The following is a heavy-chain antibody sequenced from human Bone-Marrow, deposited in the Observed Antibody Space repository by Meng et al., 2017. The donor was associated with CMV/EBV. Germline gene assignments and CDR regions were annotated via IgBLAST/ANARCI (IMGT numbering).Heavy chain of an antibody. V-gene: IGHV3-7*03. D-gene: IGHD6-13*01. CDR1: GFTFSSYW. J-gene: IGHJ4*02. CDR2: IKQEGSEK. Sequence: GESLKISCAASGFTFSSYWMSWVRQAPGKGLEWVANIKQEGSEKYYVDSVKGRFTISRDNSKNTLYLQMNSLRAEDTAVYYCAKDKGQYSSSWKIDYWGQGTLVTVSS. CDR3: AKDKGQYSSSWKIDY.